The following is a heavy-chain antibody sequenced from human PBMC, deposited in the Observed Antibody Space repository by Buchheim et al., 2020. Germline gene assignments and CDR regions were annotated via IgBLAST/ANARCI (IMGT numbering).Heavy chain of an antibody. CDR2: IWYDGSNK. D-gene: IGHD3/OR15-3a*01. V-gene: IGHV3-33*01. CDR3: ARGLGNYYNYMDV. Sequence: QEQLVESGGGVVQPGRSLRLSCAASGFTFSTFGMQWVRQGPGKGLEWVAVIWYDGSNKYYADFVKGRFTISRDNSKNLLYLQMDSLRAEDTAVYYCARGLGNYYNYMDVWGKG. CDR1: GFTFSTFG. J-gene: IGHJ6*03.